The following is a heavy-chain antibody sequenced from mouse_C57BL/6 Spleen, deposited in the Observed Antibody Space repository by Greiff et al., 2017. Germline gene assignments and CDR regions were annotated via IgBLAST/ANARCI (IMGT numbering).Heavy chain of an antibody. V-gene: IGHV1-69*01. CDR1: GYTFTSYW. Sequence: QVQLQHPGAELVMPGASVKLSCKASGYTFTSYWMHWVKQRPGQGLEWIGEIDPSDSYTNYNQKFKGKSTLTVDKSSSTAYMQLSSLTSEDSVVYDCARSTGSSPYWYFDVWGTGTTVTVSS. D-gene: IGHD1-1*01. J-gene: IGHJ1*03. CDR2: IDPSDSYT. CDR3: ARSTGSSPYWYFDV.